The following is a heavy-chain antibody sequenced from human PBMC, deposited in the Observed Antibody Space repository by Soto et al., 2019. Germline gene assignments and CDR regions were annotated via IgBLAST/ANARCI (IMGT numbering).Heavy chain of an antibody. CDR1: GCSISSHY. Sequence: SETLSLTCAVSGCSISSHYWSWIRQPPGKGLEWIGYIYYSGSTNYNPSLKSRVTISVDTSKNQFSLKLSSVTAADTAVYYCASLSIAADYYYGMDVWGQGTTVTVSS. CDR3: ASLSIAADYYYGMDV. V-gene: IGHV4-59*11. J-gene: IGHJ6*02. D-gene: IGHD6-13*01. CDR2: IYYSGST.